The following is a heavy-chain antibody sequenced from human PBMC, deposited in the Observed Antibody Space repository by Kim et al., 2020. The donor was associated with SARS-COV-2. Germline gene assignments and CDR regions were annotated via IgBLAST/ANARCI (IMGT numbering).Heavy chain of an antibody. J-gene: IGHJ4*02. CDR3: ARVSGSGSSTRLDY. CDR1: GGSITSDGYF. CDR2: IYYTGST. D-gene: IGHD3-10*01. Sequence: SETLSLTCTVSGGSITSDGYFWSWIRQHPGKGREWIGYIYYTGSTYYNPSLRSRVTILVDTSKTQFSLKLSSVTAADTAVYYCARVSGSGSSTRLDYWGQGTPVTVSS. V-gene: IGHV4-31*03.